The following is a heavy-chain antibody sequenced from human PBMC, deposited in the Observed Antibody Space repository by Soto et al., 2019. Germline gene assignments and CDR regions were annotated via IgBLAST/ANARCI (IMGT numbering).Heavy chain of an antibody. CDR3: ARIGAAAAKRPNWFDP. CDR2: IFSNDEK. J-gene: IGHJ5*02. CDR1: GFSLSNARMG. D-gene: IGHD6-13*01. Sequence: ESGPTLVNPTETLTLTCPVSGFSLSNARMGVSWIRQPPGKALEWLAHIFSNDEKSYSTALKSRLTISKDTSKSQVVLTMTNMDPVDTATYYCARIGAAAAKRPNWFDPWGQGTLVTGSS. V-gene: IGHV2-26*01.